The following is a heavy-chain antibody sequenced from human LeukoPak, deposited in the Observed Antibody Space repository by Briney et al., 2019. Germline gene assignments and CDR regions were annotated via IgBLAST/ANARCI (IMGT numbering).Heavy chain of an antibody. CDR1: GYTFTSYF. CDR2: INPSGAST. Sequence: ASVKVSCKTSGYTFTSYFIHWVRQALGQGLEGMGIINPSGASTSYAQRFQGRVTMTRDMSTSTVYMELSSLRSEDTAVYYCARETPGTGAFDYWGQGTLVTVSS. CDR3: ARETPGTGAFDY. D-gene: IGHD3/OR15-3a*01. J-gene: IGHJ4*02. V-gene: IGHV1-46*01.